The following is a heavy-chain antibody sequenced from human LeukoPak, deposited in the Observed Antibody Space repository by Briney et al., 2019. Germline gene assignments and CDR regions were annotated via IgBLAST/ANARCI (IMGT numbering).Heavy chain of an antibody. D-gene: IGHD3-10*01. CDR1: GDSITSNTYY. CDR2: IHSGGNA. J-gene: IGHJ3*02. V-gene: IGHV4-39*07. Sequence: ETLSLTCTVSGDSITSNTYYWGWLRQPPGKGLECIGNIHSGGNAFYKPPLKSRVTISLDTSKNQFSLRLTSVTAADTAMYYCARGKYYYGSGSSAFDIWGQGTMVTVSS. CDR3: ARGKYYYGSGSSAFDI.